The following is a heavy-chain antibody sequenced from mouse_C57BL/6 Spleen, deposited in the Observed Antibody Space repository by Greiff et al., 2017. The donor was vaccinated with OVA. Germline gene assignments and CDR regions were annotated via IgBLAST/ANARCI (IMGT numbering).Heavy chain of an antibody. CDR3: ARGDGTY. V-gene: IGHV1-59*01. J-gene: IGHJ3*01. D-gene: IGHD3-3*01. Sequence: QVQLQQPGAELVRPGTSVKLSCKASGYTFTSYWMHWVKQRPGQGLEWIGVIDPSDSYTNYNQKFKGKATLTVDTSSSTAYMQLSSLTSEDSAVYYCARGDGTYWGQGTLVTVSA. CDR2: IDPSDSYT. CDR1: GYTFTSYW.